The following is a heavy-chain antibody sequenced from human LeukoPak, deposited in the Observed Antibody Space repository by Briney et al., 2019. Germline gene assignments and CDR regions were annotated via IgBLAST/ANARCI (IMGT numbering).Heavy chain of an antibody. Sequence: SQTLSLTCAVSGGSISSGGYSWSWIRQPPGKGLEWIGYIYHSGSTYYNPSLKSRVTISVDRSKNQFSLKLSSVTAADTAVCYCARAVVSSGWLDYWGQGTLVTVSS. J-gene: IGHJ4*02. CDR2: IYHSGST. CDR1: GGSISSGGYS. CDR3: ARAVVSSGWLDY. D-gene: IGHD6-19*01. V-gene: IGHV4-30-2*01.